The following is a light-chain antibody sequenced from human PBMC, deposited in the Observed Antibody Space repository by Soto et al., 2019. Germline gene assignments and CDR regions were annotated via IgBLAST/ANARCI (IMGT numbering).Light chain of an antibody. CDR2: DNN. J-gene: IGLJ2*01. Sequence: QSVLTQPPSLSGAPGQRVTISCTGSSSNIGAGYDVHWYQQLPGTAPRVLIYDNNSRPSGVPDRFSGSKSGTSASLAITGLQDEDEADYYCHSYDVSLSGPVFGGGTKVTVL. CDR3: HSYDVSLSGPV. CDR1: SSNIGAGYD. V-gene: IGLV1-40*01.